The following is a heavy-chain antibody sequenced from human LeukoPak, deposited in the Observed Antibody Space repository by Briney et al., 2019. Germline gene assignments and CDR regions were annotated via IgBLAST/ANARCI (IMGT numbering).Heavy chain of an antibody. Sequence: PGGSLRLPCATSGFIFSNSAMSWVRQAPGKGLEWVSSISSASGSTFYAESVRGRFTVSRDNSKNTLFLHMNSLRPEDTAVYYCAREALYCSGGSCYDYWGQGTLVTVSS. D-gene: IGHD2-15*01. V-gene: IGHV3-23*01. CDR3: AREALYCSGGSCYDY. J-gene: IGHJ4*02. CDR1: GFIFSNSA. CDR2: ISSASGST.